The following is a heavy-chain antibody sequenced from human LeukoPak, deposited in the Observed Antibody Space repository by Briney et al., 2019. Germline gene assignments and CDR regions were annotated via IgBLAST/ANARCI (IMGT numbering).Heavy chain of an antibody. Sequence: CSSYWIGWVRQMPGKGLEWMGIVYPGDSDTRYSPSSQGQVTISVDTSIGTAYLQWSSLKASDTAIYYCARQNDFRLDYWGQGTLVTVSS. CDR3: ARQNDFRLDY. CDR2: VYPGDSDT. CDR1: CSSYW. V-gene: IGHV5-51*01. J-gene: IGHJ4*02. D-gene: IGHD3-3*01.